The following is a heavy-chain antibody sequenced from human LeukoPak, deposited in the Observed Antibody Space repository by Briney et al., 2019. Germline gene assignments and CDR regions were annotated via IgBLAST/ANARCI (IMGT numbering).Heavy chain of an antibody. Sequence: GGSLRLSCAGSGFTFNSHSTNWVRQAPGKGLEWVSSISSGSSYIYYADSVKGRFTISRDNAKNSLYLQMNSLRAEDTAVYYCARDPPRDSDGYTLYYFDYWGQGTLVTVSS. CDR1: GFTFNSHS. CDR2: ISSGSSYI. D-gene: IGHD3-22*01. V-gene: IGHV3-21*01. J-gene: IGHJ4*02. CDR3: ARDPPRDSDGYTLYYFDY.